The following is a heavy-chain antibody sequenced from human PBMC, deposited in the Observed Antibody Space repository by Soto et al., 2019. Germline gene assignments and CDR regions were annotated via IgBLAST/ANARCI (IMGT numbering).Heavy chain of an antibody. Sequence: ETLSLTCAVYGGSFSGYYWTWIRQPPGTGLEWIGEINHSGSTNYNPSLKSRVTISVDKSKNQLSLKLSSVTAADTAVYYCARHGGYELVIWGRGTMVTVSS. J-gene: IGHJ3*02. CDR3: ARHGGYELVI. D-gene: IGHD5-12*01. CDR1: GGSFSGYY. V-gene: IGHV4-34*01. CDR2: INHSGST.